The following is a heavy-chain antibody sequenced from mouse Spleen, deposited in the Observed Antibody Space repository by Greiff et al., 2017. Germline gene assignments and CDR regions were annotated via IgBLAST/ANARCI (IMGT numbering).Heavy chain of an antibody. CDR2: INPGSGGT. V-gene: IGHV1-54*01. D-gene: IGHD1-2*01. CDR3: ARKDITTATFDY. J-gene: IGHJ2*01. CDR1: GYAFTNYL. Sequence: LVESGAELVRPGTSVKVSCKASGYAFTNYLIEWVKQRPGQGLEWIGVINPGSGGTNYNEKFKGKATLTADKSSSTAYMQLSSLTSEDSAVYFCARKDITTATFDYWGQGTTLTVSS.